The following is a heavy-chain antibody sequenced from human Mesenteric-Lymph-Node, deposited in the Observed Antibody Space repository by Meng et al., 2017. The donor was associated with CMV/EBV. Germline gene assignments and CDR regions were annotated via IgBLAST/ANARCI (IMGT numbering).Heavy chain of an antibody. J-gene: IGHJ5*02. CDR3: ARGTLTGDNWFDP. CDR2: ISSSSII. Sequence: GESLKISCAASGFAFSAYSMNWVRQAPGKGLEWVSYISSSSIIHYADSVKGRFTISRDNAKNSLYLQMNSLRAEDTAVYYCARGTLTGDNWFDPWGQGTLVTVSS. D-gene: IGHD7-27*01. V-gene: IGHV3-48*04. CDR1: GFAFSAYS.